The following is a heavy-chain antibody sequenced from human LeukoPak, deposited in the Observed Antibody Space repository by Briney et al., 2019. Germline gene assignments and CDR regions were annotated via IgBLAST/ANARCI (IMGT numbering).Heavy chain of an antibody. D-gene: IGHD1-1*01. CDR1: GGSFSGYY. CDR2: INHSGST. CDR3: ARGVSWTGRGAFDI. Sequence: SETLSLTCAVYGGSFSGYYWSWIRQPPGKGLEWIGEINHSGSTNYNPSLKSRVTISVDTSKNQLSLKLSSVTAADTAVYYCARGVSWTGRGAFDIWGQGTMVTVSS. V-gene: IGHV4-34*01. J-gene: IGHJ3*02.